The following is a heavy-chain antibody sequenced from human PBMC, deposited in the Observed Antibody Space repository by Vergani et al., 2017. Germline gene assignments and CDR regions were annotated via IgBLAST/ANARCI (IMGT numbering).Heavy chain of an antibody. J-gene: IGHJ4*01. CDR1: GFTFSNSA. CDR3: VKERIGLGCYFFDS. CDR2: ISGPGLST. V-gene: IGHV3-23*04. D-gene: IGHD2/OR15-2a*01. Sequence: VQLVESGGGVVQRGGSLRLSCAASGFTFSNSAVSWVRQAPGRGLAWVSSISGPGLSTYYADSVKGRFSISRDNSKNTVFLQMHSLRAEDTAIYYCVKERIGLGCYFFDSWGHGILVTVSS.